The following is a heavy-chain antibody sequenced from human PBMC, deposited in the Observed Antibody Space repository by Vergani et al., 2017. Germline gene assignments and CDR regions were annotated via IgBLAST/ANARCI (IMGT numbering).Heavy chain of an antibody. V-gene: IGHV4-59*01. Sequence: QVQLQESGPGLVKASQTLSLTCSVSGAAIKDFYWSWFRQPPGKGLEWIGYVYYTVSTTYNPSLKSRVTISVDTSNNQFSLRMTSLTAADTAIYYCARDRDLYCRSTTSCHNWFDPWGQGSLVTVSS. CDR3: ARDRDLYCRSTTSCHNWFDP. CDR2: VYYTVST. J-gene: IGHJ5*02. CDR1: GAAIKDFY. D-gene: IGHD2/OR15-2a*01.